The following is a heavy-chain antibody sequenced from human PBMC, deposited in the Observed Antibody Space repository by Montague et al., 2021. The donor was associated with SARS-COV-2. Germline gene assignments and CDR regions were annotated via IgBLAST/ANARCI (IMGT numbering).Heavy chain of an antibody. Sequence: SETLSLTCAVHGTSFSGYYWNWIRQPPGKGLEWIGEISHGGSTKYSPSLKSRLTISADTSKNQLSLKLTSVAAADTAVFYCARLRDGVVPSPILGVGPYYSYYYMDVWGRGTTVTVSS. CDR2: ISHGGST. V-gene: IGHV4-34*01. D-gene: IGHD3-10*01. J-gene: IGHJ6*03. CDR3: ARLRDGVVPSPILGVGPYYSYYYMDV. CDR1: GTSFSGYY.